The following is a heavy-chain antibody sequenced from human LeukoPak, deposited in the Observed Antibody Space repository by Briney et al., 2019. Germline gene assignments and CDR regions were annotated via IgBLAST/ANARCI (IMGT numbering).Heavy chain of an antibody. Sequence: GGSLRLSRAASGFTFSSYWMSWVRQAPGKGLEWVANIKQDGSEKYYVDSVKGRFTISRDNAKNSLYLQMNSLRAEDTAVYYCARDRRSDGTYGLLGGQGTLVTVSS. V-gene: IGHV3-7*01. D-gene: IGHD3-10*01. CDR3: ARDRRSDGTYGLL. CDR1: GFTFSSYW. CDR2: IKQDGSEK. J-gene: IGHJ4*02.